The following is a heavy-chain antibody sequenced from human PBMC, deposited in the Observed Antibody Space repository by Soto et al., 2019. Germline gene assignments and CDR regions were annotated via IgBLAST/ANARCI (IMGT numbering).Heavy chain of an antibody. CDR1: GFTFTSSA. J-gene: IGHJ6*03. V-gene: IGHV1-58*02. Sequence: ASVKVYCKASGFTFTSSAMQWVRQARGQRLEWIGWIVVGSGNTNYAQKFQERVTVTRDMSTSTAYMELSSLRSEDTAVYYCAARGIDCSSTSCPTYYYYYMDVWGKGTTVTVSS. CDR3: AARGIDCSSTSCPTYYYYYMDV. CDR2: IVVGSGNT. D-gene: IGHD2-2*01.